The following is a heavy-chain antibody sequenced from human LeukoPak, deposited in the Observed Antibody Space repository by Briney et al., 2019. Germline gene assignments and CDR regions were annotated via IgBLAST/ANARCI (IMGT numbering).Heavy chain of an antibody. V-gene: IGHV4-34*01. Sequence: SETLSLTCAVYGGSFSGYYWSWIRQPPGKGLEWIGEINHSGSTNYNPSLKSRGTISVDTSKNQFSLKLSSVTAADTAVYYCARVRGYYYDSSGTRWGQGTLVTVSS. CDR3: ARVRGYYYDSSGTR. J-gene: IGHJ4*02. D-gene: IGHD3-22*01. CDR1: GGSFSGYY. CDR2: INHSGST.